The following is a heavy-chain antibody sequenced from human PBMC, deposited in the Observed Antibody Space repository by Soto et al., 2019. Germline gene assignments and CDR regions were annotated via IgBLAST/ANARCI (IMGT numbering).Heavy chain of an antibody. J-gene: IGHJ6*03. V-gene: IGHV1-8*01. CDR2: MNRNSGNR. Sequence: ASLKVSCNTSGATFTSYDINWVRQTAGQGLEWMGWMNRNSGNRGYAQKFQGRVTMTRNTSISTAYMELSSLRSEDTAVYYCARGLHYDFWSGYWGGYYYRDVWGKGTTVTVSS. D-gene: IGHD3-3*01. CDR3: ARGLHYDFWSGYWGGYYYRDV. CDR1: GATFTSYD.